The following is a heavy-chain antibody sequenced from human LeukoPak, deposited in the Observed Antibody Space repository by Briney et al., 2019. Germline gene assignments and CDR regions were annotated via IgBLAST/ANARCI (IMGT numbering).Heavy chain of an antibody. D-gene: IGHD3-10*01. J-gene: IGHJ4*02. CDR1: GFTFSSYS. CDR2: ISSSSSYL. Sequence: GGSLRLSCAASGFTFSSYSMNRVRQAPGKGLEWVSSISSSSSYLYYADSVKGRFTISRDNAKNSLYLQMNSLRAEDTAVYYCARTYYYGSGSSPPDYFDYWSRGTLVTVSS. CDR3: ARTYYYGSGSSPPDYFDY. V-gene: IGHV3-21*01.